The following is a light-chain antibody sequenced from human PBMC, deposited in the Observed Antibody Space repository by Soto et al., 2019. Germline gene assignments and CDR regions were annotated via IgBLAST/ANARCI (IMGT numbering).Light chain of an antibody. CDR3: QSYDSSLGYV. Sequence: QSVLTQPPSVSGAPGQRVTISCTGSSSNIGAGYDVHWYQQLPGTAPKLLIYGNSNRPSGVPDRFSGSKSGTSASLAITGLQAEDEADYYCQSYDSSLGYVFGPGPKVTVL. CDR2: GNS. CDR1: SSNIGAGYD. J-gene: IGLJ1*01. V-gene: IGLV1-40*01.